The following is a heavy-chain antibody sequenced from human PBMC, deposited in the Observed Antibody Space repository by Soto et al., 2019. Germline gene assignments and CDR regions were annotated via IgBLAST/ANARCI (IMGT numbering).Heavy chain of an antibody. CDR1: GVSRSRYA. V-gene: IGHV3-33*01. J-gene: IGHJ4*02. D-gene: IGHD3-22*01. CDR2: IWYDGSNK. Sequence: RQSFRDCNAASGVSRSRYAMHWVRQAPGKGLEWVAVIWYDGSNKYYADSVKGRFTISRDNSKNTLYLQMNSLRAEDTAVYYCARDADSKGPFDYWGQGT. CDR3: ARDADSKGPFDY.